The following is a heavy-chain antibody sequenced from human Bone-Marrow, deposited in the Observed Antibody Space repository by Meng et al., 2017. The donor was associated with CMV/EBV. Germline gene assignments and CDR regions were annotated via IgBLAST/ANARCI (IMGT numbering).Heavy chain of an antibody. Sequence: SETLSLTCIVSGGSITSNNWWTWVRQPPGKGLEWIGYIYYSGSTNYNPSLKSRVTISVDTSKNQFSLKLSSVTAADTAVYYCAREEMATRGVVFDYWGQGTLVTVSS. CDR3: AREEMATRGVVFDY. CDR2: IYYSGST. V-gene: IGHV4-4*02. CDR1: GGSITSNNW. D-gene: IGHD5-24*01. J-gene: IGHJ4*02.